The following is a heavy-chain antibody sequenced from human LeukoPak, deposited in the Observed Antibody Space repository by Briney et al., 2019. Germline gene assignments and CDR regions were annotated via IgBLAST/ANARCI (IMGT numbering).Heavy chain of an antibody. D-gene: IGHD3-22*01. CDR1: GYTFTSYG. CDR2: ISAYNGNT. J-gene: IGHJ4*02. Sequence: ASVKVSCKASGYTFTSYGISWVRQAPGQGLEWMGWISAYNGNTNYAQKLQGRVTMTTDTSTSTAYMELRSLRSDDTAVYYCARPSYYDSSGYVLVVGYFDYWGQGTLVTVTS. CDR3: ARPSYYDSSGYVLVVGYFDY. V-gene: IGHV1-18*01.